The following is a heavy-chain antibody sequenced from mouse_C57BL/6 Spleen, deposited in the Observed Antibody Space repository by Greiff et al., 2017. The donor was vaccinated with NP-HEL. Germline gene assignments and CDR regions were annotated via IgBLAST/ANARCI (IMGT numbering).Heavy chain of an antibody. CDR3: TVNWDRGYFDY. CDR2: IRLKSDNYAT. Sequence: DVMLVESGGGLVQPGGSMKLSCVASGFTFSNYWMNWVRQSPEKGLEWVAQIRLKSDNYATHYAESVKGRFTISRDDSKSSVYLQMNNLRAEDTGIYYCTVNWDRGYFDYWGQGTTLTVSS. V-gene: IGHV6-3*01. CDR1: GFTFSNYW. D-gene: IGHD4-1*02. J-gene: IGHJ2*01.